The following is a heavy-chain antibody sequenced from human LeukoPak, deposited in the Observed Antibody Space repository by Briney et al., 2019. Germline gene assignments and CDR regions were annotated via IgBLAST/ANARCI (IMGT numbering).Heavy chain of an antibody. CDR3: ARQAACSGDCYYRHFDY. V-gene: IGHV3-48*01. CDR2: XXXXGKXX. J-gene: IGHJ4*02. Sequence: GGSLRLSCAASGFSFTSYTXXXXXQAXGXXXXXXXXXXXXGKXXXXXDSVKGRXXXXXXNAKSSLFLQMDSLIAEDTAVYYFARQAACSGDCYYRHFDYWGQGALVAVSS. D-gene: IGHD2-21*02. CDR1: GFSFTSYT.